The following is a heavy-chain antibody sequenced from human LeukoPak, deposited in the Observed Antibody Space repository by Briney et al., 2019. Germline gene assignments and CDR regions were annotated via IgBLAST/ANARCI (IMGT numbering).Heavy chain of an antibody. CDR2: IKPDGSEK. Sequence: GGSLRLSCAASAFTFDNYWMSWVRQAPGKVLEWVANIKPDGSEKHYVAPVEGRFTISRDNTENTVYLQMNSLRAEDTAVYYCARERRVGATDFDYWGQGTLVTVSS. V-gene: IGHV3-7*01. D-gene: IGHD1-26*01. J-gene: IGHJ4*02. CDR3: ARERRVGATDFDY. CDR1: AFTFDNYW.